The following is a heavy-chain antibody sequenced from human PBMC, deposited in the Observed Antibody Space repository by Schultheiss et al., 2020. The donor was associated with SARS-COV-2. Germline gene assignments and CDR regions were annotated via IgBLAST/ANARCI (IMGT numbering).Heavy chain of an antibody. CDR3: AKDEGYVWGSHFDY. CDR2: ISYDGSNK. D-gene: IGHD3-16*01. CDR1: GFTFSSYA. J-gene: IGHJ4*02. V-gene: IGHV3-30*04. Sequence: GGSLRLSCEASGFTFSSYAMHWVRQAPGKGLEWVAVISYDGSNKYYADSVKGRFTISRDNSKNTLYLQMNSLRAEDTAVYYCAKDEGYVWGSHFDYWGQGTLVTVSS.